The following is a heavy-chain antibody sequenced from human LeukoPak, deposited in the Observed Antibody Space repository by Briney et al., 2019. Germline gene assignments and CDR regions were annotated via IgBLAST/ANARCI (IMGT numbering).Heavy chain of an antibody. J-gene: IGHJ4*02. Sequence: SETLSLTCTVSGGSISSYYWSWIRQPAGKGLEWIGRIYTNGSTNYNPSLKSRVTMSVDTSKNQFSLKLSSVTAADTAVYYCARDRRPSYSGWYAFDYWGQGTLVTVSS. CDR1: GGSISSYY. D-gene: IGHD6-19*01. CDR3: ARDRRPSYSGWYAFDY. V-gene: IGHV4-4*07. CDR2: IYTNGST.